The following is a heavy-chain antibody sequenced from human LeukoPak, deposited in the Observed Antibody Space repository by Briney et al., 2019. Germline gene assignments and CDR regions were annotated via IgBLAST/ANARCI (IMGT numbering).Heavy chain of an antibody. J-gene: IGHJ4*02. CDR1: GGSISSYY. V-gene: IGHV4-59*08. D-gene: IGHD2-2*01. CDR3: ARQAGPYCTSTSCYLDY. CDR2: IYYSGST. Sequence: SETLSLTCTVSGGSISSYYWSWIPQPPGKGLEWIGYIYYSGSTNYNPSLKSRVTISVDTSKNQFSLKLSSVTAADTAVYYCARQAGPYCTSTSCYLDYWGQGTPVTVSS.